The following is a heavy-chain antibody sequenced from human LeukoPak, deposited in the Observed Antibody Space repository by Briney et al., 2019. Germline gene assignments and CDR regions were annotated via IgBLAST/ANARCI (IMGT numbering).Heavy chain of an antibody. J-gene: IGHJ5*02. CDR1: GYSFTSYW. Sequence: GESLKISCKGSGYSFTSYWISWGRQTPGKGLEWMGRIDPSDSYTNYSPSFQGHVTISAGKSISTAYLQWSSLKASDTAMYYCATQSSGWNNWFDPWGQGTLVTVSS. CDR3: ATQSSGWNNWFDP. V-gene: IGHV5-10-1*01. D-gene: IGHD6-19*01. CDR2: IDPSDSYT.